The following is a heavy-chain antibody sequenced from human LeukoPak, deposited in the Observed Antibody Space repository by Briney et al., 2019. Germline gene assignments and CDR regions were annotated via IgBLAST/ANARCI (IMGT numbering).Heavy chain of an antibody. CDR1: GFTFSSYG. J-gene: IGHJ6*02. CDR3: AKDPAADKTVILLYYYYYGMDV. D-gene: IGHD3-16*02. V-gene: IGHV3-30*18. Sequence: GGSLRLSCAASGFTFSSYGMHWVRQAPGKGLEWVAVISYDGSNNYYADSVKGRFTISRDDSKDTLYLQMNNLRAEDTAVYYCAKDPAADKTVILLYYYYYGMDVWGQGTTVTVSS. CDR2: ISYDGSNN.